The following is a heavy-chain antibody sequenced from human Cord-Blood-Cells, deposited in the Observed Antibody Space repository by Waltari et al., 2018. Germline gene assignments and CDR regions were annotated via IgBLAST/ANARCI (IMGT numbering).Heavy chain of an antibody. CDR3: ARDPPYDSSGYDPFDY. CDR1: GFTSSSYA. J-gene: IGHJ4*02. Sequence: EVQLLESGGGLVQPGGSLRLSCAASGFTSSSYALSWVHQAPGKGLEWVSAISGSGGSTYYADSVKGRFTISRDNSKNTLYLQMNSLRAEDTAVYYCARDPPYDSSGYDPFDYWGQGTLVTVSS. CDR2: ISGSGGST. D-gene: IGHD3-22*01. V-gene: IGHV3-23*01.